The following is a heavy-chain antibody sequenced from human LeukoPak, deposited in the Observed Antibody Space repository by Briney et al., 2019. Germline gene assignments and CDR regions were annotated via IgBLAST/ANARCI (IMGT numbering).Heavy chain of an antibody. V-gene: IGHV4-59*08. J-gene: IGHJ4*02. D-gene: IGHD3-22*01. Sequence: PSETLSPTCTVSGGSISSYYWSWIRQPPGKGLEWIGYIYYSGSTNYNPSLKSRVTISVDTSKNQFSLKLSSVTAADTGVYYCARHRPYYYDSSGYWEAPFDYWGQGTLVTVSS. CDR3: ARHRPYYYDSSGYWEAPFDY. CDR1: GGSISSYY. CDR2: IYYSGST.